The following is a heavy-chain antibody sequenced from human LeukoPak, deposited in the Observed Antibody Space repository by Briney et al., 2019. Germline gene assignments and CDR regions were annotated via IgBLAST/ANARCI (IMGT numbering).Heavy chain of an antibody. Sequence: GGSLRLSCAASGFTFSDYYMSWIRQAPGKGLQWVSYISSTAITINYADSVKGRFTISRDNSRNTLFLEMSSLRAEDTAIYYCALNYGANLRPPFDAWGPGTLVTVSS. CDR3: ALNYGANLRPPFDA. CDR1: GFTFSDYY. V-gene: IGHV3-11*01. J-gene: IGHJ4*02. CDR2: ISSTAITI. D-gene: IGHD4/OR15-4a*01.